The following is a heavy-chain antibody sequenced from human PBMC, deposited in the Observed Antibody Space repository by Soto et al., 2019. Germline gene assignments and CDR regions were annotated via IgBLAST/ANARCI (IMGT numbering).Heavy chain of an antibody. CDR2: ISSSSSYI. CDR3: ARVSGEQWLVVYYYGMDV. V-gene: IGHV3-21*01. J-gene: IGHJ6*02. D-gene: IGHD6-19*01. CDR1: GFTFSSYS. Sequence: GGSLRLSCAASGFTFSSYSMNWVRQAPGKGLEWVSSISSSSSYIYYADSVKGRFTISRDNAKNSLYLQMNSLRAEDTAVYYCARVSGEQWLVVYYYGMDVWGQGTTVTVSS.